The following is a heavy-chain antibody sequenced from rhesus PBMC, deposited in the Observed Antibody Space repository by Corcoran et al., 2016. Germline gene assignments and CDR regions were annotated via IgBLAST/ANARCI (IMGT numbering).Heavy chain of an antibody. CDR1: GLSISTSGMG. V-gene: IGHV2-174*01. D-gene: IGHD2-33*01. J-gene: IGHJ4*01. CDR2: IYLDDDK. Sequence: QVTLKESGPALVKPTQTLTLTCTFSGLSISTSGMGVGWIRPPPGKALEGLALIYLDDDKYYSTSLKSRLTISKDTSKNQVVLTMTNMDPVDTATYYCARSGADSYYFDYWGQGVLVTVSS. CDR3: ARSGADSYYFDY.